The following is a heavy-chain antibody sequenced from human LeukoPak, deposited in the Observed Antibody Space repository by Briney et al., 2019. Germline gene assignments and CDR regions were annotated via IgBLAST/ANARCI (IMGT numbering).Heavy chain of an antibody. V-gene: IGHV3-23*01. D-gene: IGHD2-15*01. J-gene: IGHJ4*02. CDR1: GFIFSSYT. CDR3: ARETVRCIGGSCYYFDY. Sequence: GGSLRLSCAASGFIFSSYTMSWVRQAPGTGTEWDSGISASGGSTYYVDSVKGRFTISGDNPKNTVYLQMSSLRAEDTAVYYCARETVRCIGGSCYYFDYWGQGTLVTVSS. CDR2: ISASGGST.